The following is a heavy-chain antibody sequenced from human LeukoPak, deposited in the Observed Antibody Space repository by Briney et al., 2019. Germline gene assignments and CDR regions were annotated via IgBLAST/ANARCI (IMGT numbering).Heavy chain of an antibody. V-gene: IGHV3-23*03. CDR3: AREYSSSRYYFDY. Sequence: GGSLRLSCAAPGFTFSDYAMSWVRQAPGKGLEWVSVMYSGGSTEYADSVKGRFTISRDNSKNTLYLQMNSLRAEDTAVYYCAREYSSSRYYFDYWGQGTLVTVSS. CDR2: MYSGGST. D-gene: IGHD6-6*01. CDR1: GFTFSDYA. J-gene: IGHJ4*02.